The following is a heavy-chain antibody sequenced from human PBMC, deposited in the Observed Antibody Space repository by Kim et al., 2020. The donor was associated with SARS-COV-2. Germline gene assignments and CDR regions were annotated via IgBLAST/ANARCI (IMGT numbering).Heavy chain of an antibody. CDR2: ISRFGSPV. CDR1: GFTFSSYE. Sequence: GGSLRLSCAGSGFTFSSYEMNWVRQAPGKGLEWLSYISRFGSPVSYADSVKGRFTISRDNAKNSLYLQMSSLTAEDTAVYYCATFYCSSSLCPPWNYDYWGQGTLVPVSS. J-gene: IGHJ4*02. V-gene: IGHV3-48*03. D-gene: IGHD2-2*01. CDR3: ATFYCSSSLCPPWNYDY.